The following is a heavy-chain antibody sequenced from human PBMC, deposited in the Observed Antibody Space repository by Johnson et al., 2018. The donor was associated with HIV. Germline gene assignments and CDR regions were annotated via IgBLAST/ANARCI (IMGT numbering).Heavy chain of an antibody. V-gene: IGHV3-30-3*01. CDR2: ISYDGSNK. CDR3: ARDGWFGEGAFDI. D-gene: IGHD3-10*01. J-gene: IGHJ3*02. Sequence: QVQLVESGGGVVQPGRSLRLSCAASGFTFSSYAMHWVHQAPGKGLEWVAVISYDGSNKYYADSVKGRFTISRDNSKNTLYLQMNSLRAEDTAVYYCARDGWFGEGAFDIWGQGTMVTVSS. CDR1: GFTFSSYA.